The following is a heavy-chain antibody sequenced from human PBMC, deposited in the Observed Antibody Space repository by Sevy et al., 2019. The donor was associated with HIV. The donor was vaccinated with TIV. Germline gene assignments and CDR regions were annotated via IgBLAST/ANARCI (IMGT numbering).Heavy chain of an antibody. Sequence: GGSPRLSCAASGFTFSDYYMSWIRQAPGKGLEWVSYISSSSSYTNYADSVKGRFTISRDNAKNSLYLQMNSLRAEDTAVYYCARQLFPGYYYMDVWGKGTTVTVS. V-gene: IGHV3-11*06. CDR2: ISSSSSYT. CDR3: ARQLFPGYYYMDV. CDR1: GFTFSDYY. J-gene: IGHJ6*03. D-gene: IGHD2-21*01.